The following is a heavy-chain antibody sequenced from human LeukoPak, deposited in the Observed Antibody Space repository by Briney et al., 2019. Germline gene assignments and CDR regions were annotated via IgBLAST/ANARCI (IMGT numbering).Heavy chain of an antibody. J-gene: IGHJ4*02. CDR1: GFIFSTYG. V-gene: IGHV3-30*02. Sequence: GGSLRLSRAASGFIFSTYGMYWVRQAPGKGLEWVAFIRHDGSIKNYADSVKGRSTISRDNSKNTLYLQMNSLRAEDTAVYYCAKDSLADIDYWGQGTLVTVSS. D-gene: IGHD3-16*01. CDR2: IRHDGSIK. CDR3: AKDSLADIDY.